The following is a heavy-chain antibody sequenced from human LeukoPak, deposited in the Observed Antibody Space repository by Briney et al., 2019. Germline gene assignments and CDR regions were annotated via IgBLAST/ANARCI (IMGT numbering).Heavy chain of an antibody. J-gene: IGHJ3*02. CDR1: GFTFSSYA. CDR3: ARDTGPDYDFWSGYTFDI. D-gene: IGHD3-3*01. V-gene: IGHV3-30*04. Sequence: GGSLRLSCAASGFTFSSYAMHWVRQAPGKGLEWVAGISYDGSNKYYADSVKGRFTISRDKSKNTLYLQMNSLRAEDTAVYYCARDTGPDYDFWSGYTFDIWGQGTMVTVSS. CDR2: ISYDGSNK.